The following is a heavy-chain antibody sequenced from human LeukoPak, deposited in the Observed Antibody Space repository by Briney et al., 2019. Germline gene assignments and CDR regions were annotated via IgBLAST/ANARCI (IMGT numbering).Heavy chain of an antibody. J-gene: IGHJ4*02. CDR1: GYTFTSYA. V-gene: IGHV7-4-1*02. D-gene: IGHD3-22*01. CDR2: INTDTGNP. Sequence: ASVKVSCKASGYTFTSYAMNWVRQAPGQGLEWMGWINTDTGNPTYAQGFTGRFVFSLDTSVSTAYLQISSLKAEDTAVYYCATSPNLSSGYYYVGWGQGTLVTVSS. CDR3: ATSPNLSSGYYYVG.